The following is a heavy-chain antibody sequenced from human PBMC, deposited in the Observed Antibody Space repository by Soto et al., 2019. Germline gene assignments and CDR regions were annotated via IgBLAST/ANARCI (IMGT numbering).Heavy chain of an antibody. CDR3: ARGIYSTSSFFDS. CDR2: IYYSGNT. CDR1: GDSISTADYY. D-gene: IGHD6-6*01. J-gene: IGHJ4*02. Sequence: PSETLSLTCTVSGDSISTADYYWNWIRQPPGKGLEWIGHIYYSGNTYYIPSLKSRVTISVDTSKNQISLKLNSVTAADTAVYYCARGIYSTSSFFDSWGQGTLVTVSS. V-gene: IGHV4-30-4*01.